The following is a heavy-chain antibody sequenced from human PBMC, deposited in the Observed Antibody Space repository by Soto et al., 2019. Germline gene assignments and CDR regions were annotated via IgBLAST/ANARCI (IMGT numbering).Heavy chain of an antibody. V-gene: IGHV4-34*01. CDR1: GGSFSGYY. J-gene: IGHJ4*02. Sequence: QVQLQQWGAGLLKPSETLSLTCAVYGGSFSGYYWSWIRQPPGKGLEWIGEINHSGSTNYHPSLKSRVTISVDTSKNQFSLKLSSVTAADTAVYYCARGRGYCSSTSCPSGGIDYWGQGTLVTVSS. D-gene: IGHD2-2*01. CDR3: ARGRGYCSSTSCPSGGIDY. CDR2: INHSGST.